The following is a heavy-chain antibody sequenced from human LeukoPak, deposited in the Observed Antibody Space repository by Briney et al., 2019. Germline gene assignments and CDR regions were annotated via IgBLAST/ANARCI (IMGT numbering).Heavy chain of an antibody. V-gene: IGHV3-7*01. J-gene: IGHJ4*02. Sequence: PGGSLRLSCAVSGFTFSSYWMHWVRQAPGKGLEWVANIKEDGSENYYVDSVKGRFTISRDNAKNSLYLQMNSLRAEDTAVYYCARGFRNFDYWGQGTLVTASS. D-gene: IGHD3-10*01. CDR2: IKEDGSEN. CDR1: GFTFSSYW. CDR3: ARGFRNFDY.